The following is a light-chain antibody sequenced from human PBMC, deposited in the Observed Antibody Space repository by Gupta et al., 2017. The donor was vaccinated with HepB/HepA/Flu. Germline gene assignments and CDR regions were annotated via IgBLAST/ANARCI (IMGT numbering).Light chain of an antibody. CDR2: DVI. CDR3: SSLTTKNSLL. J-gene: IGLJ2*01. V-gene: IGLV2-14*03. Sequence: QSALTQPAAVSGSLGQSVTISGTGTSSDIGAYNHVSWYQQHPGKAPKLMIYDVINPPSGVPNRCSGSKSGNTASLTISGLPAEDDADYYCSSLTTKNSLLFGGGTKLTVL. CDR1: SSDIGAYNH.